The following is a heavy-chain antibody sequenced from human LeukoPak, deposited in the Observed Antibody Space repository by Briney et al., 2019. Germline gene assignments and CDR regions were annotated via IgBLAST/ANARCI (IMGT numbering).Heavy chain of an antibody. V-gene: IGHV3-11*03. CDR1: GFTFSDYY. CDR3: ARSYGWLPGGM. J-gene: IGHJ4*02. Sequence: GGSLRLSCAASGFTFSDYYMSWIRQAPGKGLEGVSYISSTSSYTNYADSVKGRFTISRDNAKNSLHLQMNSLRAEDTAVYYCARSYGWLPGGMWGQGTLVTVSS. CDR2: ISSTSSYT. D-gene: IGHD5-12*01.